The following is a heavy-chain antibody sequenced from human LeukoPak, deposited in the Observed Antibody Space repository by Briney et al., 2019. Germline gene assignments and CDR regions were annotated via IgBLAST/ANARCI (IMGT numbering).Heavy chain of an antibody. V-gene: IGHV1-69*05. CDR2: IIPIFGTA. J-gene: IGHJ4*02. D-gene: IGHD6-13*01. CDR1: GGTFSSYA. CDR3: ARVGKYSSSWYFDY. Sequence: SVKVSCKASGGTFSSYAISWVRQAPGQGLEWMGGIIPIFGTANYAQKFQGRVTITTDESTSTAYMELSSLGSEDTAVYYCARVGKYSSSWYFDYWGQGTLVTVSS.